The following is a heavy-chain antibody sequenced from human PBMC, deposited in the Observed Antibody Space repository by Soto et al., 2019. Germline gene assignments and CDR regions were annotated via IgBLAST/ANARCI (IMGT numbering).Heavy chain of an antibody. CDR3: ARRSLVTDNYYYYGMDV. D-gene: IGHD2-15*01. CDR2: IYYSGGT. J-gene: IGHJ6*02. CDR1: GGSISSSSYY. Sequence: SETLSLTCTVSGGSISSSSYYWGWIRQPPGKGLEWIGSIYYSGGTYYNPSLKSRVTISVDTSKNQSSLKLSSVTAADTAVYYCARRSLVTDNYYYYGMDVWGQGTTVTVSS. V-gene: IGHV4-39*01.